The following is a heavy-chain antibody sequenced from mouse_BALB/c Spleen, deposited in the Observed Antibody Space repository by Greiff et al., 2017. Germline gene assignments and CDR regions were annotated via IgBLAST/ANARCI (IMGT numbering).Heavy chain of an antibody. D-gene: IGHD1-2*01. Sequence: VQLQQSGPELMKPGASVKISCKASGYSFTSYYMHWVKQSHGKSLEWIGYIDPFNGGTSYNQKFKGKATLTVDKSSSTAYMHLSSLTSEDSAVYYCARGTTATGYFDYWGQGTTLTVSS. CDR2: IDPFNGGT. CDR1: GYSFTSYY. CDR3: ARGTTATGYFDY. V-gene: IGHV1S135*01. J-gene: IGHJ2*01.